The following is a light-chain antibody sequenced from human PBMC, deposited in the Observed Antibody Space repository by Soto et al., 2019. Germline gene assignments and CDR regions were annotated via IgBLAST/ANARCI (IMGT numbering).Light chain of an antibody. CDR3: QQYNSYSRT. V-gene: IGKV1-5*03. J-gene: IGKJ1*01. CDR2: KAS. Sequence: DIQMTQSPSTLSASVGDRVTITCRASQSISSWLAWYQQKPGKARKLLIYKASSLESGVPSRFSGSGSGTESTLTISSLQPDDFATYYCQQYNSYSRTFGQGTKVDIK. CDR1: QSISSW.